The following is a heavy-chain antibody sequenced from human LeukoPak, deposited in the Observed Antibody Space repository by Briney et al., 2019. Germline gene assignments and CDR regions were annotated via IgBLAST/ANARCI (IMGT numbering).Heavy chain of an antibody. CDR1: GGSISSYY. J-gene: IGHJ5*02. CDR2: IYYSGST. Sequence: SETLSLTCTVSGGSISSYYWSWIRQTPGKGLEWIGYIYYSGSTNFNPSLKSRVTISVDTSKNQFSLKLSSVTAADTAVYYCARDSGSSWWWFDPWGQGTLVTVSS. CDR3: ARDSGSSWWWFDP. D-gene: IGHD6-13*01. V-gene: IGHV4-59*12.